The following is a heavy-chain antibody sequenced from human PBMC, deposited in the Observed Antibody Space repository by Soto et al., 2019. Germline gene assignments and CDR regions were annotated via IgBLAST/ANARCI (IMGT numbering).Heavy chain of an antibody. CDR1: GYTLTELS. Sequence: ASVKVSCKVSGYTLTELSMHWVRQAPGKGLGWMGGFDPEDGETIYAQKFQGRVTMTEDTSTDTAYMELSSLRSEDTAVYYCATGKAIVATIYSLDYWGQGTLVTVSS. CDR3: ATGKAIVATIYSLDY. D-gene: IGHD5-12*01. CDR2: FDPEDGET. J-gene: IGHJ4*02. V-gene: IGHV1-24*01.